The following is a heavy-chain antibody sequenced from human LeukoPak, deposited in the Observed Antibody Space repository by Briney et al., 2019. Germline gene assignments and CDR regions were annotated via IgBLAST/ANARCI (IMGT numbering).Heavy chain of an antibody. CDR1: GFTFNNFA. D-gene: IGHD2-2*01. CDR3: AREDPYCSSTSCYFDY. Sequence: GGSLRLSCAASGFTFNNFAMHWVRQSPGKGLEWVAVVSFDGSDTHYADSVKGRFTISKDNSVNTVHLQMYTLRPDDTAVYYCAREDPYCSSTSCYFDYWGQGTLVTVSS. J-gene: IGHJ4*02. V-gene: IGHV3-30-3*01. CDR2: VSFDGSDT.